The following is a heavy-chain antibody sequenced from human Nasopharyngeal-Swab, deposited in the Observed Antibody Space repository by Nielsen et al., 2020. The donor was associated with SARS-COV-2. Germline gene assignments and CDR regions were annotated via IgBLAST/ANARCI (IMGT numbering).Heavy chain of an antibody. CDR2: ISSSTSYI. Sequence: GESLKISCAASGFTFSNYSMNWLHQAPGKGLEWVSSISSSTSYIYYADSVKGRFTISRDNAKNSLYLQMNSLRAEDTAVYYCARDGCGESPYYYYYGMDVWGQGTTVTVSS. D-gene: IGHD3-10*01. V-gene: IGHV3-21*01. CDR1: GFTFSNYS. CDR3: ARDGCGESPYYYYYGMDV. J-gene: IGHJ6*02.